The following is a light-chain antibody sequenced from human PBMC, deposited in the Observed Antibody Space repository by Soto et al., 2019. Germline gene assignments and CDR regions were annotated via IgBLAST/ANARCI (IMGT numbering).Light chain of an antibody. CDR3: QQYVSSPPSIT. CDR2: GVS. CDR1: QSVSSIY. J-gene: IGKJ5*01. Sequence: ESVFTRSRGTLSLSPGERATLSCRGRQSVSSIYFAWYQQKRGQAPRLLIYGVSSRATGIPDRFSGSGSGTDFTLTISSLEPEDFAVYYCQQYVSSPPSITFGQGTRLEI. V-gene: IGKV3-20*01.